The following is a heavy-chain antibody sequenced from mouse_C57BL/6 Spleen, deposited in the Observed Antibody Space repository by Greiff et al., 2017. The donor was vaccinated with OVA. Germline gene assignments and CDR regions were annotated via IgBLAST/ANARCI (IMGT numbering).Heavy chain of an antibody. D-gene: IGHD2-4*01. CDR1: GYTFTSYW. Sequence: VQLQQPGAELVKPGASVKLSCKASGYTFTSYWMHWVKQRPGQGLEWIGMIHPNSGSTNYNEKFKSKATLTVDKSSSTAYMQLSSLTSEDSAVYYCAREGIYYDYDEDYWGQGTTLTVSS. J-gene: IGHJ2*01. CDR2: IHPNSGST. CDR3: AREGIYYDYDEDY. V-gene: IGHV1-64*01.